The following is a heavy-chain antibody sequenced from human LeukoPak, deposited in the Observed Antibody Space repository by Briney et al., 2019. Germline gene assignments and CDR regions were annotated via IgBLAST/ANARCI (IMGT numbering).Heavy chain of an antibody. CDR2: ISGSGDST. V-gene: IGHV3-23*01. Sequence: GGSLRLSCAASGFTFRSYAMQWVRQGPGKGLEWGSGISGSGDSTYYADSVKGRFTISRDNSKNTLYLQMNSLRVEGTAVYYCAKYLSVKGPPYALEVWGQGTTVTVSS. CDR1: GFTFRSYA. J-gene: IGHJ6*02. CDR3: AKYLSVKGPPYALEV.